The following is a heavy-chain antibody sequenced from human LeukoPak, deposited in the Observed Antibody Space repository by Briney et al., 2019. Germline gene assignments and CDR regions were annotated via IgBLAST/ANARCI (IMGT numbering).Heavy chain of an antibody. V-gene: IGHV5-51*01. CDR1: GYSFSSYW. CDR3: ARVRSSSLYDFDY. D-gene: IGHD6-13*01. CDR2: IFPGDSET. J-gene: IGHJ4*02. Sequence: GESLKISCKGSGYSFSSYWIGWVRQMPGKGLEWMGIIFPGDSETRYSPSFQGQVNLSADQSLSTAYLEWGSLKGSDTAMYYCARVRSSSLYDFDYWGQGTLVTVSS.